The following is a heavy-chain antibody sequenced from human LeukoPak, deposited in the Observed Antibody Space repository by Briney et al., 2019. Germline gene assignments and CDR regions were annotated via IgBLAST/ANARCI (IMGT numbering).Heavy chain of an antibody. Sequence: SETLSLTCAVYGGSFRGYYWSWIRQPPGEGLEWIGEINHSGSTNYNPSLKSRVTISVDTSKNQFSLKLSSVTAADTAVYYCARGPSYYDFWSGYLLSLDYWGQGTLVTVSS. J-gene: IGHJ4*02. CDR3: ARGPSYYDFWSGYLLSLDY. D-gene: IGHD3-3*01. CDR1: GGSFRGYY. V-gene: IGHV4-34*01. CDR2: INHSGST.